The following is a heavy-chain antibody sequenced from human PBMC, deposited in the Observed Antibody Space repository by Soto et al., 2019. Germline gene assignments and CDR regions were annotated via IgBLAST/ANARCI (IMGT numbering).Heavy chain of an antibody. J-gene: IGHJ4*02. V-gene: IGHV1-2*04. CDR3: ARNPHYYYDSSGQYYFDY. Sequence: ASVKVSCKASGDTFTTYDMHWVRQAPGQGLEWMGWINPNSGGTNYAQKFQGWVTMTRDTSISTAYMELSRLRSDDTAVYYRARNPHYYYDSSGQYYFDYWGQGTLVTVSS. D-gene: IGHD3-22*01. CDR1: GDTFTTYD. CDR2: INPNSGGT.